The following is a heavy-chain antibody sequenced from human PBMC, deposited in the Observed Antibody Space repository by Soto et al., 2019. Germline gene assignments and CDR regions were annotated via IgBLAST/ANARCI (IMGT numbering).Heavy chain of an antibody. D-gene: IGHD2-15*01. Sequence: SGPTLVNPTQTLTLTCTFSGFSLSTSGVGVGWIRQPPGKALEWLALIYWDDDKRYSPSLKSRLTITKDTSKNQVVLTMTNMDPVDTATYYCARTVVVVAATQSYNWFDPWGQGTLVTVSS. J-gene: IGHJ5*02. V-gene: IGHV2-5*02. CDR2: IYWDDDK. CDR1: GFSLSTSGVG. CDR3: ARTVVVVAATQSYNWFDP.